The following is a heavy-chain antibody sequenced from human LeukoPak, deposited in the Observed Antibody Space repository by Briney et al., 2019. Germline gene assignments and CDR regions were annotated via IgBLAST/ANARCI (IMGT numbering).Heavy chain of an antibody. CDR1: GGSICSYY. J-gene: IGHJ4*02. CDR2: IYYSGST. D-gene: IGHD6-13*01. CDR3: ARQANRIYSSSQRDFDY. V-gene: IGHV4-59*01. Sequence: SETLSLACTVSGGSICSYYWSWIRQPPGKGLEWIGYIYYSGSTNYNPSLKSRVTISVDTSKNQFSLKLSSVTAADTAVYYCARQANRIYSSSQRDFDYWGQGTLVTVSS.